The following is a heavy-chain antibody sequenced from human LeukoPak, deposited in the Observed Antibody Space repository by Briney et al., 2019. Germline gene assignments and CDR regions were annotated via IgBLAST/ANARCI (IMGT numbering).Heavy chain of an antibody. CDR1: GGTFSSYA. D-gene: IGHD3-10*01. CDR2: IIPILGIA. Sequence: SVKVSCKASGGTFSSYAISWVRQAPGQGLEWMGRIIPILGIANYAQKFQGRVTITADESTSTAYMELSSLRSEDTAVYYCARCSSPMVRGAPFDCWGQGTLVTVSS. V-gene: IGHV1-69*04. J-gene: IGHJ4*02. CDR3: ARCSSPMVRGAPFDC.